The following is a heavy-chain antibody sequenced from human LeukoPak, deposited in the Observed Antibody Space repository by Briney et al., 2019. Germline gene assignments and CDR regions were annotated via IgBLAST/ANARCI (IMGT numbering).Heavy chain of an antibody. V-gene: IGHV1-2*02. D-gene: IGHD2-2*01. CDR1: GYTFTGYY. CDR2: INPNSGGT. J-gene: IGHJ1*01. Sequence: ASVKVSCKASGYTFTGYYMHWVRQAPGQGLEWMGWINPNSGGTNYAQKFRGRVTMTRDTSISTAYMKLSRLRSDDTAVYYCARARRVPAASATEYFQHWGQGTLVTVSS. CDR3: ARARRVPAASATEYFQH.